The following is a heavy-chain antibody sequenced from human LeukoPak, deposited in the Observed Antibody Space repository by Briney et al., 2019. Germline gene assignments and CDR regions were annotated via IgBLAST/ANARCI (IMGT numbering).Heavy chain of an antibody. D-gene: IGHD2-2*01. CDR1: GGTFSSYA. V-gene: IGHV1-69*01. J-gene: IGHJ6*04. CDR3: ARDRMKKLGYCSSTSCYGMDV. CDR2: IIPIFGTA. Sequence: ASVKVSCKASGGTFSSYAISWVRQAPGQGLEWMGGIIPIFGTANYAQKFQGRVTITADESTSTAYMELSSLRSEDTAVYYCARDRMKKLGYCSSTSCYGMDVWGKGTTVTVSS.